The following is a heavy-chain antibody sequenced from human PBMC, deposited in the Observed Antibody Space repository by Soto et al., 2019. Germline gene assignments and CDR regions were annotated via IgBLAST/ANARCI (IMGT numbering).Heavy chain of an antibody. CDR2: INAGNDNT. CDR1: GYTFTNYA. D-gene: IGHD3-10*01. J-gene: IGHJ6*02. V-gene: IGHV1-3*01. CDR3: ARGSKGSSSLLASYYYGMDV. Sequence: ASVKVSCKASGYTFTNYAMLWVRQAPGQRLEWMGWINAGNDNTKYSQKFQGRVTITRDTTASTAYMELSSLRSEDTAVYYCARGSKGSSSLLASYYYGMDVWGQGTTFTVSS.